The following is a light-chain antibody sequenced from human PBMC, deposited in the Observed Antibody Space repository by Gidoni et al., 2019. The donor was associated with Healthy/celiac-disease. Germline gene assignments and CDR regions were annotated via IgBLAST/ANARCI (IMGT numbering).Light chain of an antibody. V-gene: IGKV3-20*01. CDR1: QSVSSSY. J-gene: IGKJ1*01. CDR3: QQYGSYPRT. Sequence: ESVLTPSPGSLSLSPSERATLSCRASQSVSSSYLAWYQQKQGHAPRLLIYGASSRATGLPDRFSGSGSGTDFTLTISSLEPEDFAVYYCQQYGSYPRTFGQGTKVEIK. CDR2: GAS.